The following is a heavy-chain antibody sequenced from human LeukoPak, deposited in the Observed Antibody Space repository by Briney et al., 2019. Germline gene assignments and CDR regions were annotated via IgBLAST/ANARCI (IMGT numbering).Heavy chain of an antibody. CDR3: ARDLTGGYGSA. CDR2: MNPNSGNT. Sequence: ASVKVSCKASGYTFTSYDINWVRQATGQGLEWMGWMNPNSGNTGYAQKFQGRVTMTRDTSISTAYMELSRLRSDDTAVYYCARDLTGGYGSAWGQGTMVTVSS. J-gene: IGHJ3*01. CDR1: GYTFTSYD. V-gene: IGHV1-8*02. D-gene: IGHD6-25*01.